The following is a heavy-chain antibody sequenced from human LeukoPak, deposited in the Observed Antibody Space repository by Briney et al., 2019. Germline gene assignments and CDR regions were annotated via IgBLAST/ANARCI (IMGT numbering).Heavy chain of an antibody. CDR3: AKDSRNCSSTSCYYNWFDP. J-gene: IGHJ5*02. D-gene: IGHD2-2*01. CDR1: GFTFSSYS. CDR2: ISSSSSTI. Sequence: GGSLRLSCAASGFTFSSYSMNWVRQAPGKGLEWVSYISSSSSTIYYADSVKGRFTISRDNSKNTLYLQMNSLRAEDTAVYYCAKDSRNCSSTSCYYNWFDPWGQGTLVTVSS. V-gene: IGHV3-48*01.